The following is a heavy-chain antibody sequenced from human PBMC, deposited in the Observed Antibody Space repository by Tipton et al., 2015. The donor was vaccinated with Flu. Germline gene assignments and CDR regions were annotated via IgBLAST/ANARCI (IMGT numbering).Heavy chain of an antibody. J-gene: IGHJ6*02. D-gene: IGHD3-16*01. Sequence: SLRLSCVASGFRFDDYALHWVRQVPGKGLEWVSLISGDGGSICYADSVKGRFTISRDNSKNSLYLQMNSLRTEDTALYFCAKGEYSFGTLYYYGLDVWGQGTTVTVSS. V-gene: IGHV3-43*02. CDR1: GFRFDDYA. CDR3: AKGEYSFGTLYYYGLDV. CDR2: ISGDGGSI.